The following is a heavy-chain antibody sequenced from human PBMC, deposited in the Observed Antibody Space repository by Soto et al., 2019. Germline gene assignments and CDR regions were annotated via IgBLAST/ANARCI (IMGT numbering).Heavy chain of an antibody. CDR1: GGSISSRSYH. V-gene: IGHV4-39*01. Sequence: QLQLQESGPGLVKPSETLSLTCTVSGGSISSRSYHWGWIRQPPGKGLEWIGSVYYSGSTCYNPSLMSRVTFSVDTSKNQFSLKLRSVTAADTAIYYWARRLYGSGSCLGSGMDVWGQGTTVTVS. D-gene: IGHD6-19*01. CDR3: ARRLYGSGSCLGSGMDV. CDR2: VYYSGST. J-gene: IGHJ6*02.